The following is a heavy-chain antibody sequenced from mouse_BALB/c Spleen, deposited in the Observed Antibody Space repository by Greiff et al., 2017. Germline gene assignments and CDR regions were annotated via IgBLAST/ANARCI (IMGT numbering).Heavy chain of an antibody. CDR1: GFNIKDTY. J-gene: IGHJ4*01. D-gene: IGHD2-4*01. V-gene: IGHV14-3*02. CDR2: IDPANGNT. CDR3: ALYYDYDEYYAMDY. Sequence: VQLKQSGAELVKPGASVKLSCTASGFNIKDTYMHWVKQRPEQGLEWIGRIDPANGNTKYDPKFQGKATITADTSSNTAYLQLSSLTSEDTAVYYCALYYDYDEYYAMDYWGQGTSVTVSS.